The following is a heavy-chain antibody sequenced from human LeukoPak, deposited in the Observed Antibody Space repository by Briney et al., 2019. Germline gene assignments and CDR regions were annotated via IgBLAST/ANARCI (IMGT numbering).Heavy chain of an antibody. CDR3: ARDNKKEMATSPYYYYGMDV. V-gene: IGHV1-2*04. Sequence: ASVKVSCTASGYTFTGYYMHWVRQAPGQGLEWMGRINPNSGGTNYAQKFQGWVTMTRDTSISTAYMELSRLRSDDTAVYYCARDNKKEMATSPYYYYGMDVWGQGTTVTVSS. D-gene: IGHD5-24*01. J-gene: IGHJ6*02. CDR2: INPNSGGT. CDR1: GYTFTGYY.